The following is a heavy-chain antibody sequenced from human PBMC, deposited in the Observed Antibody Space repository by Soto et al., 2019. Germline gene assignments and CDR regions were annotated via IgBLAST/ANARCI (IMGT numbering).Heavy chain of an antibody. D-gene: IGHD6-19*01. Sequence: EVQLVESGGGLVQPGGSLRLSCAASGFTFSSYWMSWVRQAPGKGLEWVANIKQDGSEKYYVDSVKGRFTISRDNAKNSLYLQMNSLRAEDTAVYYCARDTPIQVAVAGHYFDYWGQGTLVTVSS. J-gene: IGHJ4*02. V-gene: IGHV3-7*01. CDR1: GFTFSSYW. CDR3: ARDTPIQVAVAGHYFDY. CDR2: IKQDGSEK.